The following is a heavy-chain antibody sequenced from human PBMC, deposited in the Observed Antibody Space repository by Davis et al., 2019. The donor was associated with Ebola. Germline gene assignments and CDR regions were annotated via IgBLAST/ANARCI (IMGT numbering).Heavy chain of an antibody. J-gene: IGHJ4*02. V-gene: IGHV4-4*07. CDR2: IYTSGST. Sequence: PSETLSLTCTVSGGSISSYYWSWIRQPAGKGLEWIGRIYTSGSTNYNPSLKSRVTMSVDTSKNQFSLKLSSVTAADTAVYYCARITDDYTPYTFDYWGQGTLVTVSS. CDR3: ARITDDYTPYTFDY. CDR1: GGSISSYY. D-gene: IGHD4-11*01.